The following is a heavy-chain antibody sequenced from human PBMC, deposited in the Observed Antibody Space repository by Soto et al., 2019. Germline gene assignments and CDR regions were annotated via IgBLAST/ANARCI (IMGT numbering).Heavy chain of an antibody. D-gene: IGHD2-2*02. CDR1: GFTFSSYA. CDR2: ISYDGSNK. CDR3: ARVGNCSSTSCYTRGLYYYYYGMDV. J-gene: IGHJ6*02. V-gene: IGHV3-30-3*01. Sequence: GGSLRLSCAASGFTFSSYAMHWVRQAPGKGLEWVAVISYDGSNKYYADSVKGRFTISRDNSKNTLYLQMNGLRAEDAAVYYCARVGNCSSTSCYTRGLYYYYYGMDVWGQGTTVTVSS.